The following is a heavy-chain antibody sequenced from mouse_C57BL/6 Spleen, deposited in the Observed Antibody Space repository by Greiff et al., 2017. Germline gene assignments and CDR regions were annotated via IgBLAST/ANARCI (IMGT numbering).Heavy chain of an antibody. CDR1: GYTFTSYW. V-gene: IGHV1-7*01. Sequence: VQLQESGAELAKPGASVKLSCKASGYTFTSYWMHWVKQRPGQGLEWIGYINPSSGYTKYNQKFKDKATLTADKSSRTAYMQLSSLTYEDSAVYYCARYYGNYEGWFAYWGQGTLGTVSA. J-gene: IGHJ3*01. D-gene: IGHD2-1*01. CDR3: ARYYGNYEGWFAY. CDR2: INPSSGYT.